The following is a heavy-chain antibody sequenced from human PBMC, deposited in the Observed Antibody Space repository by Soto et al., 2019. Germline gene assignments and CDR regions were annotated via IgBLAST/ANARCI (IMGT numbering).Heavy chain of an antibody. CDR3: ARDSYYGSGHFDY. J-gene: IGHJ4*02. D-gene: IGHD3-10*01. CDR1: GGTFSSYA. CDR2: LIPIFGTA. Sequence: QGQLVQSGAEVKKPGSSVKVSCKASGGTFSSYAISWVRQAPGQGLEWMGGLIPIFGTANYAQKFQSRVTITADESTSTAYMELSSLRSEDTAVYYCARDSYYGSGHFDYWGQGTLVNVSS. V-gene: IGHV1-69*01.